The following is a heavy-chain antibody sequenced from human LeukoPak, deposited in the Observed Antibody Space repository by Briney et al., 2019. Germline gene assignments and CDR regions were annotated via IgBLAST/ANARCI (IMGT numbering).Heavy chain of an antibody. CDR3: AAGYSLPPIDY. CDR1: GFTLTSSA. D-gene: IGHD1-1*01. J-gene: IGHJ4*02. V-gene: IGHV1-58*02. CDR2: IVVGSGNT. Sequence: GTSVNVSCKASGFTLTSSAMQWVRQARGQRLEWIGWIVVGSGNTNNAQKFQERVTITRDMSTSTAYMEQSSLRSEDTAVYYCAAGYSLPPIDYWGQGTLVTVSS.